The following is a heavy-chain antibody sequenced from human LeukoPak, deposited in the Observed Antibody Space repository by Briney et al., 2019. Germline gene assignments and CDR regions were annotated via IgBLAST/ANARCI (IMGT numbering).Heavy chain of an antibody. Sequence: ASVKVSCKASRYTLTGYYMHSVRHAPGQRLEWMGWINPNSGGTNYAQKFQGRVSMTRDTSISTAYMELSRVRSDDTAVYDCARDLGYYYGMDVWGQGTTVTVSS. V-gene: IGHV1-2*02. CDR3: ARDLGYYYGMDV. CDR1: RYTLTGYY. CDR2: INPNSGGT. J-gene: IGHJ6*02.